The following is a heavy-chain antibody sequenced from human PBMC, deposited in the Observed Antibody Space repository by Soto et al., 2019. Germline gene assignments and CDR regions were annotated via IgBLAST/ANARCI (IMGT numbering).Heavy chain of an antibody. D-gene: IGHD5-18*01. CDR2: IYYSGST. J-gene: IGHJ4*02. Sequence: SETLSLTCTVSGGSVSSGSYYWSWIRQPPGKGLEWIGYIYYSGSTYYNPSLKSRVTISVDTSKNQFSLKLSSVTAAYTAVYYCARGYGRNFDYWGQGTLVTVSS. CDR3: ARGYGRNFDY. V-gene: IGHV4-61*01. CDR1: GGSVSSGSYY.